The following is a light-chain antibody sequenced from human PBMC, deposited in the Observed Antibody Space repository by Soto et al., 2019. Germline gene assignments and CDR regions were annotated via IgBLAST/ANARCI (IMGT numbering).Light chain of an antibody. V-gene: IGLV1-47*01. J-gene: IGLJ1*01. CDR3: AKWDDSLRVYV. Sequence: QSVLPQPPSASGTPGQRVTISCSTTNSRSGSNYVYWYQQLPGAAPKLLIYRNDHRPSGVPDRFSASKSGTSASLAISGLRSEDEADYFCAKWDDSLRVYVFGSGTKLTVL. CDR2: RND. CDR1: NSRSGSNY.